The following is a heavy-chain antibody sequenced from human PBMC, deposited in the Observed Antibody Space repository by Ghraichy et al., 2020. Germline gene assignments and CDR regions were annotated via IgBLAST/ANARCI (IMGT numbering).Heavy chain of an antibody. J-gene: IGHJ4*02. CDR2: ISSNGGTT. Sequence: GGSLRLSCVASGFTFSSYAMHWVRQAPGKGLEYVSAISSNGGTTYYADSVKGRFTISRDNSKNTLSLQMGSLRAEDMAVYYCARTPSGDIAVAEFDYWGQGTLVTVSS. CDR1: GFTFSSYA. V-gene: IGHV3-64*02. CDR3: ARTPSGDIAVAEFDY. D-gene: IGHD6-19*01.